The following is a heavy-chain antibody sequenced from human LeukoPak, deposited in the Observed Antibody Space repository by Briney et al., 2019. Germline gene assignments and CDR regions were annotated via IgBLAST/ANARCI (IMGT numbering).Heavy chain of an antibody. V-gene: IGHV3-7*01. Sequence: GGSLRLSCVASGFTFSTYKMTWVRQAPGKGLEWVANINQDGSEKKYLDSVKGRFTISRDNAKNSLYLQMNSLRAEDTAVYYCARASPYSGIYIWYFDSWGQGTLVTVSS. CDR3: ARASPYSGIYIWYFDS. CDR1: GFTFSTYK. CDR2: INQDGSEK. J-gene: IGHJ4*02. D-gene: IGHD1-26*01.